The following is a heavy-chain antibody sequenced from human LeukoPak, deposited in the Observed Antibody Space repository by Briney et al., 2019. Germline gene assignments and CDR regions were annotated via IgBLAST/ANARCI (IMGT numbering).Heavy chain of an antibody. CDR2: ISAYNGNT. J-gene: IGHJ4*02. CDR3: VSGHGGATTDATFDY. Sequence: ASVKVSCKASGYTFTSYGISWVRQAPGQGLEWMGWISAYNGNTNYAQKLQGRVTMTTDTSTSTAYMELRSLRSDDTAVYYCVSGHGGATTDATFDYWGQGTLVTVSS. V-gene: IGHV1-18*01. CDR1: GYTFTSYG. D-gene: IGHD1-26*01.